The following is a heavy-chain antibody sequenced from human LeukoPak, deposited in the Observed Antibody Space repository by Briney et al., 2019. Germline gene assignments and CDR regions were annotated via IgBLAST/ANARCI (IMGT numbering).Heavy chain of an antibody. J-gene: IGHJ3*02. CDR3: ARGGVYYDFWRAAFDI. CDR2: IYYSGST. CDR1: GGSISSYY. D-gene: IGHD3-3*01. V-gene: IGHV4-59*01. Sequence: SETLSLTCTVSGGSISSYYWSWLRQPPGKGLEWIGYIYYSGSTNYNPPLKSRVTISVDTSKNQFSLKLSSVTAADTAVYYCARGGVYYDFWRAAFDIWGQGTMVTVSS.